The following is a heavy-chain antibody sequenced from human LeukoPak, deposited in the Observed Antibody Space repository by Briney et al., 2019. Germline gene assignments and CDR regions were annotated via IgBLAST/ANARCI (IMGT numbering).Heavy chain of an antibody. CDR2: IYHSGST. Sequence: SETLSLTCTVSGGSISSYYWGWIRQPPGKGLEWIGSIYHSGSTYYNPSLKSRVTISVDTSKNQFSLKLSSVTAAGTAVYYCARESGCTNGVCYPPQYYYYYYYMDVWGKGTTVTVSS. J-gene: IGHJ6*03. D-gene: IGHD2-8*01. CDR3: ARESGCTNGVCYPPQYYYYYYYMDV. V-gene: IGHV4-38-2*02. CDR1: GGSISSYY.